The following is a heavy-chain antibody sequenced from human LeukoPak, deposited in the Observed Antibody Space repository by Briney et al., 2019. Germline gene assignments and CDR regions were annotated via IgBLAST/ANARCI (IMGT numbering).Heavy chain of an antibody. V-gene: IGHV3-23*01. CDR3: AQFAGCGCSGGSCYCVDH. J-gene: IGHJ4*02. CDR2: ISGSGGST. CDR1: GFTFSSYA. Sequence: GGSLRLSCAASGFTFSSYAMSWVRQAPGKGLEWVSAISGSGGSTYYADSVKGRFTISRDNSKNTLYLQMNSLRAEDTAVYYCAQFAGCGCSGGSCYCVDHWGQGTLVTVSS. D-gene: IGHD2-15*01.